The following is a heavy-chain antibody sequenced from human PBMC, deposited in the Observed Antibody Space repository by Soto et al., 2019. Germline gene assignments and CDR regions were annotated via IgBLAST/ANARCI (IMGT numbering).Heavy chain of an antibody. D-gene: IGHD3-10*01. CDR1: GGTFSSYA. Sequence: GASVKVSCKASGGTFSSYAISRLRHAPGQGLEWMGGIIPIFGTANYAQKFQGRVTITADESTSTAYMELSSLRSEDTAGYYCARDSDGMDVWGQGTTVTVSS. CDR3: ARDSDGMDV. J-gene: IGHJ6*02. CDR2: IIPIFGTA. V-gene: IGHV1-69*13.